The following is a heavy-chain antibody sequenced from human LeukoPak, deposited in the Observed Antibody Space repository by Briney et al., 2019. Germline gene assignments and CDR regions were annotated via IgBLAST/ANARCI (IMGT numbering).Heavy chain of an antibody. J-gene: IGHJ4*02. D-gene: IGHD5-12*01. CDR2: INPNSGGT. CDR3: ARVSIVATGDYFDY. CDR1: GYTFTGYY. V-gene: IGHV1-2*02. Sequence: GASVKVSCKASGYTFTGYYMHWVRQAPGQGLEWMGWINPNSGGTNYAQKFQGRVTMTRDTSISTAYMELSRLRSDDTAVYYCARVSIVATGDYFDYWGQGTLVTVSS.